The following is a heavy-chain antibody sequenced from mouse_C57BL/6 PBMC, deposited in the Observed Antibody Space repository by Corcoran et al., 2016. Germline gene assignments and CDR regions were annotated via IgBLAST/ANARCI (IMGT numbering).Heavy chain of an antibody. J-gene: IGHJ4*01. CDR1: GYTFTDYY. Sequence: EVQLQQSGPELVKPGASVKISCKASGYTFTDYYMNWVKQSHGKSLEWIGDINPNNGGTSYNQKFKGKATLTVDKSSSTAYMELRSLTSEDSAVYYCAGLYDAMDYWGQGTSVTVSS. V-gene: IGHV1-26*01. CDR3: AGLYDAMDY. CDR2: INPNNGGT.